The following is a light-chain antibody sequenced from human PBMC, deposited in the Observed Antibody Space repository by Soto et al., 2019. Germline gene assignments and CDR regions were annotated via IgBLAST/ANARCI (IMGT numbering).Light chain of an antibody. J-gene: IGKJ1*01. CDR2: GAS. CDR3: QQYSSYPYT. V-gene: IGKV3-20*01. Sequence: EIVLTQSPATLSLSPGERATLSCRASQSVTSSYLAWYQQKPGQAPRLLIYGASTRAAGVPDRFSGSGSGTDFTLTISSLEPEDFAAYYCQQYSSYPYTFGQGTKVDIK. CDR1: QSVTSSY.